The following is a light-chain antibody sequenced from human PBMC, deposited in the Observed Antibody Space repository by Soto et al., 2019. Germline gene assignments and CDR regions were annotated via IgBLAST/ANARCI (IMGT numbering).Light chain of an antibody. CDR3: QQYNNWPPRGALT. CDR1: QSISNN. Sequence: EILMTQSPATLSVSPGERATLSCRASQSISNNLAWYQQKPGQAPRLLIYGASSRATGIPARFSGSGSGTEFTLTISSLQSEDFAIYYCQQYNNWPPRGALTFGGGTKVEIK. CDR2: GAS. V-gene: IGKV3-15*01. J-gene: IGKJ4*01.